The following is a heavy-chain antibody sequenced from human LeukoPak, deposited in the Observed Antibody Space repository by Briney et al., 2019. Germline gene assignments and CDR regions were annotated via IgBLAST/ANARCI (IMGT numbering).Heavy chain of an antibody. Sequence: PSETLSLTCTVSGGSITAYYWYWIRQPPGKGLEWIGPIYYSGSTKYNPSLKSRATISVDTSKTQFSLKLSSVDAADTAVYYCARSVAVAAWFDPWGQGTLVTVSS. V-gene: IGHV4-59*08. CDR2: IYYSGST. CDR3: ARSVAVAAWFDP. D-gene: IGHD6-19*01. J-gene: IGHJ5*02. CDR1: GGSITAYY.